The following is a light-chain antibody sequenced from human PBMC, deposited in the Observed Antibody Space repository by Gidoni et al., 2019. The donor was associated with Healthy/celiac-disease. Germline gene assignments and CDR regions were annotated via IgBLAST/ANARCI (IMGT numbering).Light chain of an antibody. V-gene: IGLV3-1*01. J-gene: IGLJ2*01. Sequence: SYELTQPPSVSVSPGQTASITCSGDKLGDKYACWYQQKPGQSPVLVIYQDSKRPSGIPERFSGSNSGNTATLTISGTQAMDEADYYCQAWDSSPVVFGGGTKLXV. CDR2: QDS. CDR3: QAWDSSPVV. CDR1: KLGDKY.